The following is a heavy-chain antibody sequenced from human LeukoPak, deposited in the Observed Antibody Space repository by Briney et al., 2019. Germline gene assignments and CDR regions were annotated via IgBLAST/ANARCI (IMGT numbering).Heavy chain of an antibody. CDR2: IYYSGST. V-gene: IGHV4-39*01. CDR3: ATQLGARFDP. J-gene: IGHJ5*02. D-gene: IGHD1-26*01. Sequence: SQTLSLTCAVSGGSISSGGSYWGWIRQPPGKGLEWIGSIYYSGSTYYNPSLKSRVTISVDTSKNQFSLKLSSVTAADTAVYYCATQLGARFDPWGQGTLVTVSS. CDR1: GGSISSGGSY.